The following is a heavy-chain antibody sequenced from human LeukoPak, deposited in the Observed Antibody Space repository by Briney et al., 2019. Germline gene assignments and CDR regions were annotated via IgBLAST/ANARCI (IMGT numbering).Heavy chain of an antibody. CDR2: IWYDGSNE. CDR3: ARGRGGDYGGNSGHFDY. D-gene: IGHD4-23*01. Sequence: GGSLRLSCAASGFTFSHYGMHWVRQAPGKGLEWVAVIWYDGSNEYYADSVKGQFTISRDNSKNTLYLQMNSLRAEDTAVYYCARGRGGDYGGNSGHFDYWGRGTLVTVSS. V-gene: IGHV3-33*01. J-gene: IGHJ4*02. CDR1: GFTFSHYG.